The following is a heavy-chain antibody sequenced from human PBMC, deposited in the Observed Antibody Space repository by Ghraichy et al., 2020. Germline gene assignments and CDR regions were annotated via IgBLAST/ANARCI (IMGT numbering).Heavy chain of an antibody. Sequence: GGSLRLSCAASGFTVSSNYMSWVRQAPGKGLEWVSVIYSGGSTYYADSVKGRFTISRDNSKNTLYLQMNSLRAEDTAVYYCARGATYSYGLTYYYYGMDVWGQGTTVTVSS. CDR1: GFTVSSNY. V-gene: IGHV3-53*01. CDR2: IYSGGST. CDR3: ARGATYSYGLTYYYYGMDV. J-gene: IGHJ6*02. D-gene: IGHD5-18*01.